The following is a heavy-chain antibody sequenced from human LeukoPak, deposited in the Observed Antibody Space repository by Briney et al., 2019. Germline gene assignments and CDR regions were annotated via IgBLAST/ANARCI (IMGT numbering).Heavy chain of an antibody. Sequence: SETLSLTCAVYGGSSSGYYWSWIRQPPGKGLEWIGEINHSGSTNYNPSLKSRVTISVDTSKNQFSLKLSSVTAADTAVYYCARLVGYYDSSGYYYSYYFDYWGQGTLVTVSS. V-gene: IGHV4-34*01. CDR3: ARLVGYYDSSGYYYSYYFDY. D-gene: IGHD3-22*01. CDR2: INHSGST. CDR1: GGSSSGYY. J-gene: IGHJ4*02.